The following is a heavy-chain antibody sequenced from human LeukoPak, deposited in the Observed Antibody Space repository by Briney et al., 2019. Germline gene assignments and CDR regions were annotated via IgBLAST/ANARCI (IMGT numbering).Heavy chain of an antibody. D-gene: IGHD3-22*01. CDR2: IIPIFGTA. V-gene: IGHV1-69*01. Sequence: ASVKVSCKASGGTFSSYAISWVRQAPGQGLEWMGGIIPIFGTANYAQKFQGRVTITADESTSTAYMELSSLRSEDTAVYYCARDYYDSSGRSTTLDYWGQGTLVTVSS. CDR3: ARDYYDSSGRSTTLDY. J-gene: IGHJ4*02. CDR1: GGTFSSYA.